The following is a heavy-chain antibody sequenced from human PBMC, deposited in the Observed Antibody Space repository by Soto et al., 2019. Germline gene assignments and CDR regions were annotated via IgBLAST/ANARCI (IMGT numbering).Heavy chain of an antibody. D-gene: IGHD2-15*01. Sequence: SVKVSCKASGITFRRTAVQWMRQARGQRLEWIGRIVVGTGSTTYAQKLQGRITMTTDMSTSTAYMELRSLRSDDTAVYYCARILVSGAGVSKFDYWGQGTLVTVSS. V-gene: IGHV1-58*01. CDR3: ARILVSGAGVSKFDY. CDR2: IVVGTGST. CDR1: GITFRRTA. J-gene: IGHJ4*02.